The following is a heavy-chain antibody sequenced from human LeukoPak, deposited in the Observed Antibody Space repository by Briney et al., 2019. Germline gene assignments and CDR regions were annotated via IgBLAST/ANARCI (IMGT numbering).Heavy chain of an antibody. CDR1: GGSISSSSYY. D-gene: IGHD1-26*01. V-gene: IGHV4-39*01. J-gene: IGHJ3*02. Sequence: PSETLCLTCTVSGGSISSSSYYWGWIRQPPGKGLEWIGSIYYSGSTYYNPSLKSRVTISVDTSKNQFSLKLSSVTAADTAVYYCARPPIRSGSFRSHDAFDIWGQGTMVTVSS. CDR3: ARPPIRSGSFRSHDAFDI. CDR2: IYYSGST.